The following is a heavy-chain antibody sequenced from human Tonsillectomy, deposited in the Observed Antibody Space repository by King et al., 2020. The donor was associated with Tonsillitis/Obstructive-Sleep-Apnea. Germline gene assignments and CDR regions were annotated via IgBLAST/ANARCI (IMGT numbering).Heavy chain of an antibody. Sequence: QLQESGPGLVKPSETLSLTCTVSGGSISSYYWSWIRQPPGKGLEWIGYIYYSGSTNYNPSLKSRVTISVDTSKNQFSLKLSSVTAADTAVYYCARGLATMIAYWGQGTLVPVSS. CDR2: IYYSGST. CDR1: GGSISSYY. J-gene: IGHJ1*01. V-gene: IGHV4-59*01. D-gene: IGHD3-22*01. CDR3: ARGLATMIAY.